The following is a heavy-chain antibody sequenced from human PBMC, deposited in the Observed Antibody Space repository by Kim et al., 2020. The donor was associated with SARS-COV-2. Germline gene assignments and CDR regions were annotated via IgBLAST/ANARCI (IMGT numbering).Heavy chain of an antibody. V-gene: IGHV3-30*04. D-gene: IGHD5-12*01. CDR1: GSTFSSYA. CDR2: ISYDGSNK. J-gene: IGHJ4*01. CDR3: ARAGIEMATRQLGYFDY. Sequence: GGSLRLSCAASGSTFSSYAVHWVRQAPGKGLEWVAVISYDGSNKYYADSVKGRFTISRDNSKNTLYLQINSLRAEDTAVYFCARAGIEMATRQLGYFDY.